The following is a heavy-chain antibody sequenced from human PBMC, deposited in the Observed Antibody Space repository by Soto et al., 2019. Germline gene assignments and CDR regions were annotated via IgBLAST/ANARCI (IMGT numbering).Heavy chain of an antibody. CDR3: ARKNVLLCPSYYYYYMDV. CDR2: ISSSSSTI. Sequence: PGGSLRLSCAASGFTFSSYSMNWVRQAPGKGLEWVSYISSSSSTIYYADSVKGRFTISRDNAKNSLYLQMNSLRAEDTAVYYCARKNVLLCPSYYYYYMDVWGKGTTVTVSS. D-gene: IGHD1-1*01. CDR1: GFTFSSYS. V-gene: IGHV3-48*01. J-gene: IGHJ6*03.